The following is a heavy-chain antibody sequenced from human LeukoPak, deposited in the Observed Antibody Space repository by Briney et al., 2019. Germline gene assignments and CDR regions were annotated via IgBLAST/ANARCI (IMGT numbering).Heavy chain of an antibody. J-gene: IGHJ3*02. CDR2: ISAYNDNP. CDR3: ARDSNKWDYEAFDI. V-gene: IGHV1-18*01. Sequence: ASVKVSCKASGYTFTSYGISWVRQAPGQGLEWMGWISAYNDNPNYAQKFQGRVTMTTETSTSTAYMELRSLRSDDTAVYYCARDSNKWDYEAFDIWGQGTMVTVSS. D-gene: IGHD1-7*01. CDR1: GYTFTSYG.